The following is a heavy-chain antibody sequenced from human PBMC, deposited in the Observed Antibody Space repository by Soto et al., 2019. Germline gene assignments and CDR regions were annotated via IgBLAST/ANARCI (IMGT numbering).Heavy chain of an antibody. V-gene: IGHV6-1*01. CDR2: TYYRSKWYK. CDR3: ARVSGYGSNIYYYGMDV. J-gene: IGHJ6*02. Sequence: PSQTLSLTCAISGDSVSSNSAAWNWVRQSPSRGLEWLGRTYYRSKWYKDYAASVKSRITINADTSKNQFSLQLNSVTPEDTAVYYCARVSGYGSNIYYYGMDVWGQGTTVTGSS. CDR1: GDSVSSNSAA. D-gene: IGHD6-13*01.